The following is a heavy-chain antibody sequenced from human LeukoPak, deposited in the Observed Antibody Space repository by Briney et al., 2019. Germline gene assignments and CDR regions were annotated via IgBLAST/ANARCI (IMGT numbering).Heavy chain of an antibody. CDR1: GGTFSSYA. CDR3: AREDYDSSGLPPDY. Sequence: SVKVSCKASGGTFSSYAISWVRQAPGQGLEWMGRIIPILGIANYAQKFQGRVTITADKSTSTAYMELSSLRSEDTAVYYCAREDYDSSGLPPDYWGQGTLVTVSS. V-gene: IGHV1-69*04. CDR2: IIPILGIA. J-gene: IGHJ4*02. D-gene: IGHD3-22*01.